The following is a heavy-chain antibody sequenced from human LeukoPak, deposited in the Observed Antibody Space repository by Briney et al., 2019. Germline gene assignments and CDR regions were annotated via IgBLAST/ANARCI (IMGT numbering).Heavy chain of an antibody. J-gene: IGHJ6*03. V-gene: IGHV1-2*02. CDR1: GYSFTDYY. CDR2: INPDSGGT. D-gene: IGHD2-15*01. CDR3: ARVGAGCSGGSCYRYYYYYYMDV. Sequence: ASVKVSCKASGYSFTDYYMHWVRQAPGQGLEWMGWINPDSGGTNYAQKFQGRVTMTRDTSISTAYMELRSLRSDDTAVYYCARVGAGCSGGSCYRYYYYYYMDVWGKGTTVTISS.